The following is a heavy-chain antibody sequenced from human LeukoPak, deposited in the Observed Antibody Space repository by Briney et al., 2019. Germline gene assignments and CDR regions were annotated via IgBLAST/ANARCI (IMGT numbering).Heavy chain of an antibody. D-gene: IGHD2-21*02. CDR2: LYSGGNT. V-gene: IGHV3-53*01. CDR1: GFTVSSSY. Sequence: PGGSLRLSCAASGFTVSSSYMSWVRQAPGKGLEWVSVLYSGGNTYYADFVRGRFTISRDNSKNTLFLQMNSLRAEGTAVFYCARGRLDGFDLWGQGTKVTVSS. J-gene: IGHJ3*01. CDR3: ARGRLDGFDL.